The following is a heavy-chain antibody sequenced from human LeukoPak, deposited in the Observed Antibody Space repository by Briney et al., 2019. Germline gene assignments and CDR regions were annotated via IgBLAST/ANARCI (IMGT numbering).Heavy chain of an antibody. Sequence: PSQTLSLTCTVSGGSISSGSYYWSWIRQPAGKGLEWIGRIYTSGSTNYNPSLKSRVTMSVDTSKNQFSLKLTSVTAADTAVYYCARGQPPTYSYDSSGYSSATLFDYWGQGTLVTVSS. CDR3: ARGQPPTYSYDSSGYSSATLFDY. J-gene: IGHJ4*02. D-gene: IGHD3-22*01. CDR2: IYTSGST. V-gene: IGHV4-61*02. CDR1: GGSISSGSYY.